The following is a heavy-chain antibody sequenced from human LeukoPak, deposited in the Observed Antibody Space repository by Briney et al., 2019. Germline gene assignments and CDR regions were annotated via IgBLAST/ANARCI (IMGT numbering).Heavy chain of an antibody. D-gene: IGHD4-17*01. CDR1: GYSISSGYY. CDR3: ARHEGPLYGDYVDWYFDL. CDR2: IYHSGST. J-gene: IGHJ2*01. V-gene: IGHV4-38-2*01. Sequence: SETLSLTCAVSGYSISSGYYWGWIRQPPGKGLEWIGRIYHSGSTYYNPSLKSRVTISVDTSKNHFSLKLSSVTPADIAVYYCARHEGPLYGDYVDWYFDLWGRGTLVTVSS.